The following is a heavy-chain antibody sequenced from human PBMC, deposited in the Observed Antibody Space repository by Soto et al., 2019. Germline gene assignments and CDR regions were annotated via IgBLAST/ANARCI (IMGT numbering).Heavy chain of an antibody. V-gene: IGHV4-30-2*01. CDR2: IFPGGTT. J-gene: IGHJ4*02. CDR3: ARSREFDY. Sequence: SETLSLTCGVSGGSLSGATYSWNWIRQTPGKGLEWIGYIFPGGTTYYNPSLRSRVTISIDVSKNQFSLSLRSLTAADTAVYYCARSREFDYWSQGTLVTVS. CDR1: GGSLSGATYS.